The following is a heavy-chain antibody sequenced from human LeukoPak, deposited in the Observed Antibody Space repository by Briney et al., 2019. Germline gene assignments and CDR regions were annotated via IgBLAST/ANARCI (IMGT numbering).Heavy chain of an antibody. CDR3: ARDLVPAAIDY. CDR1: GFTFSSYS. Sequence: GGSLRLSCAASGFTFSSYSMNWVRQAPGKGLEWVSSISSSSYIYYADSVKGRFTISRDNAKNSLYLQMNSLRAEDTAVYYCARDLVPAAIDYWGQGTLVTVSS. CDR2: ISSSSYI. D-gene: IGHD2-2*01. V-gene: IGHV3-21*01. J-gene: IGHJ4*02.